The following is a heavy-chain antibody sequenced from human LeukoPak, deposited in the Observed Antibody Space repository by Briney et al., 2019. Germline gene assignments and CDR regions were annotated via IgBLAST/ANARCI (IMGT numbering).Heavy chain of an antibody. Sequence: TGGSLRLSCAASGFTFSSYSMNWVRQAPGKGLEWVSYISGGSSTIYHADSVKGRFTISRDDAKNTLDLQMNSLRDEDTAVYYCAREGDSSGPSVGPDYWGQGTLVTVSS. V-gene: IGHV3-48*02. D-gene: IGHD3-22*01. CDR3: AREGDSSGPSVGPDY. CDR1: GFTFSSYS. J-gene: IGHJ4*02. CDR2: ISGGSSTI.